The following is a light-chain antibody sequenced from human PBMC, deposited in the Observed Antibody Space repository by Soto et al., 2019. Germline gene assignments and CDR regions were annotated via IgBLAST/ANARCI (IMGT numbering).Light chain of an antibody. V-gene: IGKV3-11*01. CDR1: QSVSSY. Sequence: EIVFTQSPATLSFSTGERATLSFRASQSVSSYLAWYQQKPGQAPRLLIYDASNRATGIPARFSGSGSGTDFTLTISSLGPEDFATYFCQQSYSRPRTFGQGTKV. CDR2: DAS. J-gene: IGKJ1*01. CDR3: QQSYSRPRT.